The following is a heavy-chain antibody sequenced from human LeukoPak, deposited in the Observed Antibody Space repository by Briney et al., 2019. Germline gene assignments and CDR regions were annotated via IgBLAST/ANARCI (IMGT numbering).Heavy chain of an antibody. V-gene: IGHV4-59*01. CDR2: IYHTGST. CDR1: GGSISSYY. Sequence: SETLSLTCTVSGGSISSYYWSWIRQSPGKGLEWIGYIYHTGSTSYSPSLKSRVTISADTSQNQFSLKLSSVTAADTAVYYCAREVAPRYYFDYWGQGTLVTVSS. CDR3: AREVAPRYYFDY. D-gene: IGHD5-12*01. J-gene: IGHJ4*02.